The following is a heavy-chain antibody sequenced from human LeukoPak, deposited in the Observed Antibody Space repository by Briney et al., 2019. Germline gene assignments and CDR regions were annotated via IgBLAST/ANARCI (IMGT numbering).Heavy chain of an antibody. J-gene: IGHJ4*02. Sequence: SETLSLTCTVSGGSISSGPYYWGWIRQPPGKGLEWIGSIYYGENTYYNPSLKSRVTISIDTSKNQFYLKLSSLTAADTAVYYCARRDDSSGYHKIFDYWGPGTLVTVSS. CDR3: ARRDDSSGYHKIFDY. D-gene: IGHD3-22*01. V-gene: IGHV4-39*01. CDR2: IYYGENT. CDR1: GGSISSGPYY.